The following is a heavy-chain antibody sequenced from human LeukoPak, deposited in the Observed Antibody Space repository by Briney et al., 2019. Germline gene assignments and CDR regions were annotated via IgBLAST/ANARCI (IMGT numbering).Heavy chain of an antibody. CDR3: AATLDPFDY. V-gene: IGHV3-7*03. CDR1: GFSFSSYW. Sequence: GGSLRLSCAASGFSFSSYWMSWVRQAPGKGLEWVANINQDGSEKYYVDSVKGRFTISRDNAKNSLYLQMNSLRAEDTAVYYCAATLDPFDYWGQGTLVTVSS. CDR2: INQDGSEK. J-gene: IGHJ4*02. D-gene: IGHD3-16*02.